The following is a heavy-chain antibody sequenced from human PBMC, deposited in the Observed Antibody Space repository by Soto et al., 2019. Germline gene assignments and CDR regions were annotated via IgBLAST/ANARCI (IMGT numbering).Heavy chain of an antibody. CDR3: AKDPNGDHVGGFDM. CDR2: ISASRGRT. CDR1: GFSFIAYA. V-gene: IGHV3-23*01. J-gene: IGHJ3*02. Sequence: WGSLRLSCEASGFSFIAYAISWFRQNPGKWLEWVSGISASRGRTYYADSVKGRFTISSDNSKNTLYLQMNSLRVEDTAVYYCAKDPNGDHVGGFDMWGQGTMVTVSS. D-gene: IGHD4-17*01.